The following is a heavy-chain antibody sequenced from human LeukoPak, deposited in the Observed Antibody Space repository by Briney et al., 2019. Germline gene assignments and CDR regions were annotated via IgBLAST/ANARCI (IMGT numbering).Heavy chain of an antibody. CDR2: MNPNSGNT. CDR1: GGTFSSYA. Sequence: GASVKVSCKASGGTFSSYAISWVRQAPGQGLEWMGWMNPNSGNTGYAQKFQGRVTMTRNTSISTAYMELSSLRSEDTAVYYCARGLRFCSGGRCYFSPPYYYYMDVWGKGTTVTISS. V-gene: IGHV1-8*02. CDR3: ARGLRFCSGGRCYFSPPYYYYMDV. D-gene: IGHD2-15*01. J-gene: IGHJ6*03.